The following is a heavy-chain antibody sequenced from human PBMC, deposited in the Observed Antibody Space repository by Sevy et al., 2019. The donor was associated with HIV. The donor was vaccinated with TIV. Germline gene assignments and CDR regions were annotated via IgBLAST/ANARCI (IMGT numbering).Heavy chain of an antibody. CDR1: GFTFSIYA. D-gene: IGHD3-16*02. CDR3: AKDQGAYVWGTFRDY. Sequence: GGSLRLSCAASGFTFSIYAMSWVRQAPGKGLEWVSGVRGGGGSTYYADSVKGRFTISRDNSKNTLYLQMNSLRAEDTGVYYCAKDQGAYVWGTFRDYWGQGTLVTVSS. CDR2: VRGGGGST. V-gene: IGHV3-23*01. J-gene: IGHJ4*02.